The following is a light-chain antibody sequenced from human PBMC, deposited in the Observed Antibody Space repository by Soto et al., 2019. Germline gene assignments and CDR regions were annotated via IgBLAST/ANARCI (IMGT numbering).Light chain of an antibody. J-gene: IGLJ1*01. CDR3: SSYAGTYIYV. Sequence: QSALTQPRSVSGSPGQSVTISCTRTSSYIGPYDHVAWYQQHPGKAPKLIIFAVSKRPSGVPDRFSGSKSGNTASLTISGLQAEDEADYYCSSYAGTYIYVFATGPKFTVL. CDR2: AVS. V-gene: IGLV2-11*01. CDR1: SSYIGPYDH.